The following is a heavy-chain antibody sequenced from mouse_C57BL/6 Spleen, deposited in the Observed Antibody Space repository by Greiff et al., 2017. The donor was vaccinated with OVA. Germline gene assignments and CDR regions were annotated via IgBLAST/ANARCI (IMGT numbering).Heavy chain of an antibody. CDR3: ARDRRGRDY. J-gene: IGHJ2*01. CDR2: ISDGGSYT. V-gene: IGHV5-4*01. Sequence: EVQGVESGGGLVKPGGSLKLSCAASGFTFSSYAMSWVRQTPEKRLEWVATISDGGSYTYYPDNVKGRFTLSRDTAKNTLYLQMSHLKSEDTAMYYCARDRRGRDYWGKGTTLTVSS. CDR1: GFTFSSYA.